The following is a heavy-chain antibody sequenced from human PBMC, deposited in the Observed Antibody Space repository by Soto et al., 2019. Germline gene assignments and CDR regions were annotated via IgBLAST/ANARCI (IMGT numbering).Heavy chain of an antibody. CDR2: IYYSGST. CDR3: GRIAAAAGCFDP. Sequence: SETLSLTCTVSGGSVSSGSYYWSWIRQPPGKGLEWIGYIYYSGSTNYNPSLKSRVTISVDTSKNQFSLKLSSVTAADTAVYYCGRIAAAAGCFDPWGQGTLVTVSS. V-gene: IGHV4-61*01. J-gene: IGHJ5*02. D-gene: IGHD6-13*01. CDR1: GGSVSSGSYY.